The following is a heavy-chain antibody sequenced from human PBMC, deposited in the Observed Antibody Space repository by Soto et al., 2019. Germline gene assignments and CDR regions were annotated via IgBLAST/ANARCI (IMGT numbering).Heavy chain of an antibody. D-gene: IGHD6-19*01. CDR2: ISYDESNK. Sequence: QVQLVESGGGVVQPGRSLRLSCAASGFTFSSFSLHWVRRAPGKGLEWLALISYDESNKYNADSVKGRFTISRDNSKNTLYLQLNSLRPEDTAVYYCARTTAVAGTPEFDYWGQGTLVTVSS. J-gene: IGHJ4*02. CDR3: ARTTAVAGTPEFDY. CDR1: GFTFSSFS. V-gene: IGHV3-30-3*01.